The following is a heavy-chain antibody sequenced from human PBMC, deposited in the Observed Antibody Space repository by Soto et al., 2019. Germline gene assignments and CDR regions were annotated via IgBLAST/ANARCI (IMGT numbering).Heavy chain of an antibody. CDR2: ISYDGSNK. CDR1: GFTFSSYG. CDR3: AKDRGSYYDYYGMDV. V-gene: IGHV3-30*18. D-gene: IGHD3-16*01. J-gene: IGHJ6*01. Sequence: QVQLVESGGGVVQPGRSLRLSCAASGFTFSSYGMHWVRQAPGKGLEWVAVISYDGSNKYYADSVKGRFTISRDNSKNTLYLQMNSLRAEDTAVYYCAKDRGSYYDYYGMDVW.